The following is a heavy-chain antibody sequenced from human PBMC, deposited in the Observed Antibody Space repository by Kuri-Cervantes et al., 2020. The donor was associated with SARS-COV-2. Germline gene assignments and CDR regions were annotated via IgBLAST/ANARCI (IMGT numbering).Heavy chain of an antibody. CDR3: AGLTYCGGDCYRAYYFDY. Sequence: GGSLRLSCAASGFTFSSYEMNWVRQAPGKGLEWVSYISSSGSNIYYADSVKGRFTISRDNAKNSLYLQMNSLRAEDTAVYYCAGLTYCGGDCYRAYYFDYWGQGTLVTVSS. J-gene: IGHJ4*02. CDR1: GFTFSSYE. V-gene: IGHV3-48*03. D-gene: IGHD2-21*01. CDR2: ISSSGSNI.